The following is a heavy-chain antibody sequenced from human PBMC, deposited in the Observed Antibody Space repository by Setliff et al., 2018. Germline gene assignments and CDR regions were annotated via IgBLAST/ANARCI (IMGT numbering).Heavy chain of an antibody. Sequence: PSETLSLTCTVSGGSISSYYWSWIRQPPWKGLEWIGYIYTSGSTNYNPSPKSRVTISLDTSKNQFSLKLSSVTAADTAVYYCARGSYSDSSGYYYGTDSYYYMDVWGKGTTVTVSS. D-gene: IGHD3-22*01. J-gene: IGHJ6*03. CDR2: IYTSGST. CDR1: GGSISSYY. V-gene: IGHV4-4*08. CDR3: ARGSYSDSSGYYYGTDSYYYMDV.